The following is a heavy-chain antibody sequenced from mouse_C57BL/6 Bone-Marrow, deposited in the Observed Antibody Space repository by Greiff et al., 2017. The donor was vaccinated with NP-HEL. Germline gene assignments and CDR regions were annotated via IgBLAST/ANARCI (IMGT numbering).Heavy chain of an antibody. CDR3: VRQGCDGYYLDY. J-gene: IGHJ2*01. V-gene: IGHV10-1*01. CDR2: IRSKSNNYAT. Sequence: EVQGVESGGGLVQPKGSLKLSCAASGFSFNTYAMNWVRQAPGKGLEWVARIRSKSNNYATYYADSLKDRFTISRDDSESMLYLQMNNLKTEDTAMYYCVRQGCDGYYLDYWGQGTTLTVSS. CDR1: GFSFNTYA. D-gene: IGHD2-3*01.